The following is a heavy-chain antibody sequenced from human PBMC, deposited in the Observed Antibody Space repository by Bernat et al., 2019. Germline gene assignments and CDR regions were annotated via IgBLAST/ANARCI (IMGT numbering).Heavy chain of an antibody. D-gene: IGHD4-11*01. J-gene: IGHJ4*02. V-gene: IGHV3-30*02. CDR2: IRYDGSNK. CDR3: ARVVYSNSNYFDY. Sequence: QVQLVESGGGVVQPGGSLRLSCAASGFTFSSYGMHWVRQAPGKGLEWVAFIRYDGSNKYYADSVKGRFTISRDNSKNTLYLQMNSLRAEDTAVYYCARVVYSNSNYFDYWGQGTLVTVSS. CDR1: GFTFSSYG.